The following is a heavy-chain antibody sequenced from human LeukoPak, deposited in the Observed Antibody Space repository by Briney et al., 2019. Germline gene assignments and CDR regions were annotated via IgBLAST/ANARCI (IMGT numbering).Heavy chain of an antibody. CDR2: ICWNSGSI. V-gene: IGHV3-9*01. Sequence: GGSLRLSCAASGFTFDDYAMHGVRQAPGKGLEWVSGICWNSGSIGYADSVKGRFTISRDNAKNSLYLQMNSLRADDTALYYCAKDINPNYYDSSGYSPWGQGTLVTVSS. D-gene: IGHD3-22*01. CDR3: AKDINPNYYDSSGYSP. CDR1: GFTFDDYA. J-gene: IGHJ5*02.